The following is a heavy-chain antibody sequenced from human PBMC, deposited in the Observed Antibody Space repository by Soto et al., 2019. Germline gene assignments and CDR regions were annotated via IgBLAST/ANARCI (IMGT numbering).Heavy chain of an antibody. Sequence: GGSLRLSCAASGFTFDDYAMHWVRQAPGKGLEWVSGISWNSGSIGYADSVKGRFTISRDNAKNSLYLQMNSLRAEDTALYYCANSRAFTFGGVHYFDYWGQGTLVTVSS. V-gene: IGHV3-9*01. J-gene: IGHJ4*02. CDR3: ANSRAFTFGGVHYFDY. CDR2: ISWNSGSI. D-gene: IGHD3-16*01. CDR1: GFTFDDYA.